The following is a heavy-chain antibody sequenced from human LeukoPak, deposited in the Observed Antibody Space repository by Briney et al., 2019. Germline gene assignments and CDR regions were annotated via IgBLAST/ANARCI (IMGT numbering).Heavy chain of an antibody. CDR3: ARRSGSYGLIST. V-gene: IGHV4-59*01. Sequence: PSETLSLTCTVSGGSISSYYWSWIRQPPGKGLEWIGYIYYSGSTNYNPSLKSRVTISVDTSKNQFSLKLSSVTAADTAVYYCARRSGSYGLISTWGQGTLVTVSS. CDR2: IYYSGST. CDR1: GGSISSYY. J-gene: IGHJ4*02. D-gene: IGHD1-26*01.